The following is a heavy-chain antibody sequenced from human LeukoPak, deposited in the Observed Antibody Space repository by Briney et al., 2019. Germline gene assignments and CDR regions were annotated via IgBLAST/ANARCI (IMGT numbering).Heavy chain of an antibody. D-gene: IGHD4-17*01. CDR3: AXXNYGEQYYFDY. V-gene: IGHV1-69*04. CDR2: IIPILGIA. Sequence: GASVKVSCKASGGTFSSYAISWVRQAPGQGLEWMGRIIPILGIANYAQKFQGRVTITADKSTSTAYMELSSLRSEDTAVYYCAXXNYGEQYYFDYWGQGTLVTVSS. CDR1: GGTFSSYA. J-gene: IGHJ4*02.